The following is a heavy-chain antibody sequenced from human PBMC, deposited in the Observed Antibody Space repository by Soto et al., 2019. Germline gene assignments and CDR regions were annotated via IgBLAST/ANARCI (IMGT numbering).Heavy chain of an antibody. D-gene: IGHD3-10*01. CDR1: GFTFSSYA. J-gene: IGHJ6*02. CDR3: VLLWFGGFTGRGMDV. CDR2: ISGSGGST. Sequence: GGSLRLSCAASGFTFSSYAMSWVRQAPGKGLEWVSAISGSGGSTYYADSVKGRFTISRDNSKNTLYLQMNSLRAEDTAVYYCVLLWFGGFTGRGMDVWGQGTTVTVSS. V-gene: IGHV3-23*01.